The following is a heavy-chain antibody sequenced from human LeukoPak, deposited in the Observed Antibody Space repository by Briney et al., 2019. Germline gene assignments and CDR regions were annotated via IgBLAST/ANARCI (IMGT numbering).Heavy chain of an antibody. V-gene: IGHV1-8*03. J-gene: IGHJ3*02. CDR3: AREPDDAFDI. Sequence: ASVKVSCKASGGTFSSYAISWVRQAPGQGLEWLGWMNPNSGNTGYAQKFQGRVTFTRSTSISTAYMELRSLRSEDTAVYYCAREPDDAFDIWGQGTMVTVSS. CDR1: GGTFSSYA. CDR2: MNPNSGNT.